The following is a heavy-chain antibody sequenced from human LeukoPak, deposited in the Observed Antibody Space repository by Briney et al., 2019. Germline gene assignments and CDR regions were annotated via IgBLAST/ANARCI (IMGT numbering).Heavy chain of an antibody. CDR3: ARDPGDVAAAHDAFDI. Sequence: GGSLRLSCAASGFTFSSYSMNWVRQAPGKGLEWVSYISSSSSIISHADSVRGRFTISRDNAQNSLYLQMNSLRAEDTAVYYCARDPGDVAAAHDAFDIWGQGTMVTVSS. CDR2: ISSSSSII. D-gene: IGHD2-15*01. V-gene: IGHV3-48*04. CDR1: GFTFSSYS. J-gene: IGHJ3*02.